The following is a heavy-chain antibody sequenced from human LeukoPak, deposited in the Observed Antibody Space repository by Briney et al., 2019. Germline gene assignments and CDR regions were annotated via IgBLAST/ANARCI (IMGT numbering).Heavy chain of an antibody. J-gene: IGHJ5*02. CDR1: GDTFTSNY. CDR2: ISPSGGST. Sequence: ASVKVSFKAFGDTFTSNYMHWVRQAPGQGPDGMGVISPSGGSTTYAQKFQGRVTLTRDMSTSTDYLELSSLRSEDTGVYYCARDNSVRDEAWWFNPWGQGTLVTVSS. D-gene: IGHD5-24*01. CDR3: ARDNSVRDEAWWFNP. V-gene: IGHV1-46*01.